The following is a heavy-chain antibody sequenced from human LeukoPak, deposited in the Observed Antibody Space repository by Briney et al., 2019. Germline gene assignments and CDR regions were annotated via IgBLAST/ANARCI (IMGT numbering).Heavy chain of an antibody. J-gene: IGHJ6*03. D-gene: IGHD3-10*01. V-gene: IGHV3-64*01. Sequence: GGSLRLSCAASGFTFSSYAMHWVRQAPGKGLEYVSAISSNGGSTYYANSVKGRFTISRDNSKNTLYLQMGSLRAEDMAVYYCARTSSYYYGSASYMDVWGKGTTVTVSS. CDR2: ISSNGGST. CDR1: GFTFSSYA. CDR3: ARTSSYYYGSASYMDV.